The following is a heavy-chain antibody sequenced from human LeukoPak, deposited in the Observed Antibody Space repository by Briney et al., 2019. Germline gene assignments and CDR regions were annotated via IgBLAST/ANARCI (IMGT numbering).Heavy chain of an antibody. J-gene: IGHJ5*02. V-gene: IGHV4-31*03. CDR1: GGSISSGGYY. Sequence: PSETLSLTCTVSGGSISSGGYYWSWIRQHPGKGLEWIGYIYYSGSTYYNPSLKSRVTISVDTSKNQFSLKLSSVTAADTAVYYCASTPVTAMADSGWFDPWGQGTLVTVSS. CDR2: IYYSGST. D-gene: IGHD5-18*01. CDR3: ASTPVTAMADSGWFDP.